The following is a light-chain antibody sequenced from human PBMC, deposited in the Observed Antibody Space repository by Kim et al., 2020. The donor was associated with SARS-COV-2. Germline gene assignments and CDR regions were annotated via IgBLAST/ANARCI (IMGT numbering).Light chain of an antibody. V-gene: IGLV2-14*03. CDR1: SGDVDGYNS. J-gene: IGLJ2*01. Sequence: GQSITISCTGTSGDVDGYNSVSWYQQHPGPAPKLVLYDVIYRPSGISDRFTGSKSANTASLTISGLQADDEADYYCSSYTGSSTLVFGGGTKLTVL. CDR2: DVI. CDR3: SSYTGSSTLV.